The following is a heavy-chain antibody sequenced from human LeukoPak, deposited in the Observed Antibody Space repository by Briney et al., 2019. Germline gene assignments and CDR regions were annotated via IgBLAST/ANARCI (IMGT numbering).Heavy chain of an antibody. CDR1: GGSFSGYY. CDR2: IKHSGST. CDR3: ARGPVGATGEYYFDY. V-gene: IGHV4-34*01. Sequence: PSETLSLTCGVYGGSFSGYYWTWIRQPPGKGLEWIGEIKHSGSTHYNPSLKSRVLISVDTSKNQFSLKLSSVTAADTAVYYCARGPVGATGEYYFDYWGQGTLVTVSS. D-gene: IGHD1-26*01. J-gene: IGHJ4*02.